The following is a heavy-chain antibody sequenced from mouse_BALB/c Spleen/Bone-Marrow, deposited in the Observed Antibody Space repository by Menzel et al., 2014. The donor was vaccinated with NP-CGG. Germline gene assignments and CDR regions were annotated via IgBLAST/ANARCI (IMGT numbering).Heavy chain of an antibody. CDR3: ARPYGNWYFDV. J-gene: IGHJ1*01. CDR1: GFTFSSYG. Sequence: EGKLMESGGGLVQPGGSLKLSCAASGFTFSSYGMSWVRQTPDKRLELVATINSNGGSTYYPDSVKGRFTISRDNAKNTLYPQMSSLKSEDTAMYYCARPYGNWYFDVWGAGTTDTVSS. V-gene: IGHV5-6-3*01. CDR2: INSNGGST. D-gene: IGHD2-1*01.